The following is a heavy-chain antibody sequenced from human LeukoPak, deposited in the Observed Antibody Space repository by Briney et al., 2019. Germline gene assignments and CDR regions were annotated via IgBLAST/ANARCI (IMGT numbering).Heavy chain of an antibody. J-gene: IGHJ4*02. CDR3: AGDDFDY. V-gene: IGHV4-39*07. CDR2: IHYGGST. CDR1: GGSISSYSYY. Sequence: SETLSLTCTVSGGSISSYSYYWGWIRQPPGKGLEWIGSIHYGGSTYYNPSLKSRVTISVDTSKNQFSLKLSSVTAADTAVYYCAGDDFDYWGQGTLVTVSS.